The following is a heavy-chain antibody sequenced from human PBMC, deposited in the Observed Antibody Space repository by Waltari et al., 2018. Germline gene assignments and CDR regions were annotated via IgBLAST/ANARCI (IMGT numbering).Heavy chain of an antibody. J-gene: IGHJ6*02. CDR3: AKDSGGRRFLEWSYGMDV. V-gene: IGHV3-23*04. CDR1: GFTFSRHA. D-gene: IGHD3-3*01. CDR2: ISASGGTT. Sequence: EVQLVESGGGLVQPGGSLRLSCAASGFTFSRHAMNWVRQAPGKGLEWVSSISASGGTTYHADSVTGRFTISRDNSKNTLYLQMNSLRAADTAVYYCAKDSGGRRFLEWSYGMDVWGQGTTVTVSS.